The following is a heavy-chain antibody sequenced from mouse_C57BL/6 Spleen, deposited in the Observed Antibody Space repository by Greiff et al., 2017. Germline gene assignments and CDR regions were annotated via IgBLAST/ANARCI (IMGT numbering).Heavy chain of an antibody. D-gene: IGHD2-3*01. CDR3: TRGEYDGYYYAMDY. V-gene: IGHV1-5*01. Sequence: EVQLQQSGTVLARPGASVKMSCKTSGYTFTSYWMHWVKQRPGQGLEWIGAIYPGNSDTSYNQKFKGKAKLTAVTSASTAYMELSSLTKEDSAVYYCTRGEYDGYYYAMDYWGQGTSVTVSS. CDR1: GYTFTSYW. CDR2: IYPGNSDT. J-gene: IGHJ4*01.